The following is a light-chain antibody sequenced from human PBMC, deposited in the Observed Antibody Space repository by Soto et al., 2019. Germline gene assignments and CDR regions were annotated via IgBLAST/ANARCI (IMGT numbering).Light chain of an antibody. CDR1: SSDVGGYNY. Sequence: QSALTQPASVSGSPGQSITISCTGTSSDVGGYNYVSWYQQHPGKAPKLMIYEVTYRPSGVSNRFSGSKSGNTASLTISGLQAEDEADYFGSSYTTSSTVVFGGGTKLTVL. V-gene: IGLV2-14*01. CDR3: SSYTTSSTVV. J-gene: IGLJ2*01. CDR2: EVT.